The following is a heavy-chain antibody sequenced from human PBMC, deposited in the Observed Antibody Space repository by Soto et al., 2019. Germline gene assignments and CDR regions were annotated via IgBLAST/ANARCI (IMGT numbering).Heavy chain of an antibody. CDR3: ARDLRGGGLFDY. CDR1: GGSISSYY. V-gene: IGHV4-59*01. CDR2: IYYSGST. J-gene: IGHJ4*02. Sequence: SETLSLTCTVSGGSISSYYWSWIRQPPGKGLEWIGYIYYSGSTNYNPSLKSRVTISVDTSKNQFSLKLSSVTAADTAVYYCARDLRGGGLFDYWGQGTLVTVSS. D-gene: IGHD3-10*01.